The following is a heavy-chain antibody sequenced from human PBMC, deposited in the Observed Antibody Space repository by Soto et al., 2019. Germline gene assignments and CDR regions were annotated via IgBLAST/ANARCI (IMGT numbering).Heavy chain of an antibody. CDR2: IYPGDSDT. D-gene: IGHD1-26*01. J-gene: IGHJ3*02. CDR3: ARHFSPVGATRDAFDI. Sequence: GESLKISCKGSGYSFTNYWIGWVRQMPGKGLEWMGIIYPGDSDTRYSPSFQGQVTISADKSISTAYLQWSSLKASDTAMYYCARHFSPVGATRDAFDIWGQGTMVTVSS. CDR1: GYSFTNYW. V-gene: IGHV5-51*01.